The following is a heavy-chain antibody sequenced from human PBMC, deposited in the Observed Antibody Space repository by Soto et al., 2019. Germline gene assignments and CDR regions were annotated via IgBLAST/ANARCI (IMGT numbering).Heavy chain of an antibody. V-gene: IGHV1-8*01. J-gene: IGHJ6*02. CDR3: AIEMTSRGVDV. CDR1: GYTFTSYD. CDR2: MNPNSGNT. Sequence: QVQLVQSGAEVKKPGASVKVSCKASGYTFTSYDINWVRQATGQGLEWMGWMNPNSGNTGYAPKFQGRVTMTMNTSISTAYMELSSLRSEDTDVYYCAIEMTSRGVDVWGQGTTVPVTS.